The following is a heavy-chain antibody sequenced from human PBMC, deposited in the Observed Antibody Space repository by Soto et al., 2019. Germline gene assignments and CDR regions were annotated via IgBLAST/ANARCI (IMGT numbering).Heavy chain of an antibody. CDR3: ASGDKMTTVTHYYMDV. Sequence: GASVKVFCKASGYTFTSYGISWVRQAPGQGLEWMGWISAYNGNTNYAQKLQGRVTMTTDTSTSTAYMELRSLRSDDTAVYYCASGDKMTTVTHYYMDVWGKGTTVTVSS. D-gene: IGHD4-17*01. CDR2: ISAYNGNT. V-gene: IGHV1-18*01. J-gene: IGHJ6*03. CDR1: GYTFTSYG.